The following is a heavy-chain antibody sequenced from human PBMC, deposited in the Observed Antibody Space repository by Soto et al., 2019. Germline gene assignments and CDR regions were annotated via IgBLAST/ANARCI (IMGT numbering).Heavy chain of an antibody. CDR2: TYYRSKWYD. J-gene: IGHJ6*02. CDR1: GDSVSSNSAA. D-gene: IGHD6-19*01. CDR3: AKEQWLPGNYYYGMDV. V-gene: IGHV6-1*01. Sequence: SQTLSLTCAISGDSVSSNSAAWNWIRQSPSRGLEWLGRTYYRSKWYDDYAVSVKSRITISPDTSKNQFSLQLNSVTPEDTVVYYCAKEQWLPGNYYYGMDVWGQGTTVTVSS.